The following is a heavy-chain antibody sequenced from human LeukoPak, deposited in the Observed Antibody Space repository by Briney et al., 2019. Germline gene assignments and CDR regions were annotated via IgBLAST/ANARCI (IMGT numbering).Heavy chain of an antibody. CDR3: ARDMVRGVILTDYFDY. Sequence: PSETLSHTCTVPGGSISSSSYYWGWIRQPPGKGLEWIGSIYYSGSTYYNPSLKSRVTISVDTSKNQFSLKLSSVTAADTAVYYCARDMVRGVILTDYFDYWGQGTLVTVSS. J-gene: IGHJ4*02. V-gene: IGHV4-39*07. CDR2: IYYSGST. D-gene: IGHD3-10*01. CDR1: GGSISSSSYY.